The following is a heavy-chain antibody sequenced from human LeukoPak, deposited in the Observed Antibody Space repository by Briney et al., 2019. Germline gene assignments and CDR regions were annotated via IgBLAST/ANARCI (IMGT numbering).Heavy chain of an antibody. Sequence: PSETLSLTCTVSGGSISSYYWSWTRQPPGKGLEWIGYIYYSGSTNYNPSLKSRVTISVDTSKNQFSLKLSSVTAADTAVYYCARQYSSGWDYFDYWGQGTLVTVSS. D-gene: IGHD6-19*01. V-gene: IGHV4-59*08. CDR1: GGSISSYY. J-gene: IGHJ4*02. CDR3: ARQYSSGWDYFDY. CDR2: IYYSGST.